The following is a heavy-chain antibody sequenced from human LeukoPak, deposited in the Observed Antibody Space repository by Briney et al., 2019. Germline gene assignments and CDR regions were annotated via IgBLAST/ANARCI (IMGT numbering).Heavy chain of an antibody. CDR3: ARGPSPYIAAAGSRYYFDY. J-gene: IGHJ4*02. D-gene: IGHD6-13*01. Sequence: SETLSLTCTVSGGSTSGYYWSWIRQPPGKGLEWIGYIYYSGSTNYNPSLKSRVTISIHTSKNQFSLKLSSVTAADTAVYYCARGPSPYIAAAGSRYYFDYWGQGTLVTVSS. V-gene: IGHV4-59*01. CDR1: GGSTSGYY. CDR2: IYYSGST.